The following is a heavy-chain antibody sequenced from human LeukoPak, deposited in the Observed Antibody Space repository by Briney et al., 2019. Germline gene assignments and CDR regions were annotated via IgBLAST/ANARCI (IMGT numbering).Heavy chain of an antibody. CDR1: GGSISSSNW. D-gene: IGHD3-22*01. J-gene: IGHJ4*02. CDR2: VYHSGST. V-gene: IGHV4-4*02. CDR3: ARGVAWEYYYDSSGSPGYYFDY. Sequence: SETLSLTCAVSGGSISSSNWWSWVRQPPGKGLEWIGEVYHSGSTNYNPSLKSRVTISVDKSKNQFSLKLSSVTAADTAVYYCARGVAWEYYYDSSGSPGYYFDYWGQGTLVTVSS.